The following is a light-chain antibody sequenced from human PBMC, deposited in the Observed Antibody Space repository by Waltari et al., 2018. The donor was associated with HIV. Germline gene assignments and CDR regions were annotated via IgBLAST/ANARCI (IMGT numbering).Light chain of an antibody. CDR2: GIN. J-gene: IGLJ3*02. V-gene: IGLV1-47*01. Sequence: QSVLTQPPSASGTPGQRVTISCSGSNSNVGISYVYWYQQRPGTTPKLVIYGINRRPSGVPDGFAGSKSGTSVSLVISGIRSEDEADYYCAAWDYSLSGWVFGGGTKLTVL. CDR1: NSNVGISY. CDR3: AAWDYSLSGWV.